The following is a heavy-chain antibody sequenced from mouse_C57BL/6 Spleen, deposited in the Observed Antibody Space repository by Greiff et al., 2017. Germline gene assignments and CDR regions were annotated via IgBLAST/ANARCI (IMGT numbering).Heavy chain of an antibody. J-gene: IGHJ3*01. V-gene: IGHV1-53*01. Sequence: QVKLQQPGTELVKPGASVKLSCKASGYTFTSYWMHWVKQRPGQGLEWSGNINPSNGGTNYNETLKSKATRTVDKSSSTAYMLLSSLTSEDSAVYYGARDYYGRGGLAYWGQGTLVTVSA. CDR3: ARDYYGRGGLAY. CDR2: INPSNGGT. CDR1: GYTFTSYW. D-gene: IGHD1-1*01.